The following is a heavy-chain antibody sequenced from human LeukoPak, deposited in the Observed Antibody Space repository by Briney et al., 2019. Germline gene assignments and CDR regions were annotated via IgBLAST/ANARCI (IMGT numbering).Heavy chain of an antibody. Sequence: GGSLRLSCAASGFTFSSYSMNWVRQAPGKGLEWVSCISRSSSTIYYADSVKGRFTISRDNAKNSLYLQMNSLRAEDTAVYYCARGGGWYVDYWGQGTLVTVSS. V-gene: IGHV3-48*04. D-gene: IGHD6-19*01. J-gene: IGHJ4*02. CDR1: GFTFSSYS. CDR3: ARGGGWYVDY. CDR2: ISRSSSTI.